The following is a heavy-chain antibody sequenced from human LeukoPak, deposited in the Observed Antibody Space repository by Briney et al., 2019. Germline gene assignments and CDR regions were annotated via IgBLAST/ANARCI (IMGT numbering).Heavy chain of an antibody. D-gene: IGHD5-24*01. CDR2: IRYDENTK. CDR3: AKENTRDGYRHFHY. Sequence: GGSLRLSCTASGFPFSSYGMQWVRQAPGKGLEWVACIRYDENTKYYADSVKGRFTVSRDNSENTLFLQMNSLRAEDTAVYYCAKENTRDGYRHFHYWGKGPLVTVSS. J-gene: IGHJ4*02. V-gene: IGHV3-30*02. CDR1: GFPFSSYG.